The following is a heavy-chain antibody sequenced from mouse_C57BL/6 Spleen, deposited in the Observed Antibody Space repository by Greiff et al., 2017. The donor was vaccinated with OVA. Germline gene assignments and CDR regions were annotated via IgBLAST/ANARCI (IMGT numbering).Heavy chain of an antibody. CDR1: GYSITSGYY. Sequence: DVKLQESGPGLVKPSQSPSLTCSVTGYSITSGYYWNWIRQFPGNKLEWMGYISYDGSNYYHPSLKNRISITRDTSKNQFFLKLNSVTTEDTATNYCAREATVVAPRYFDVWGTGTTVTVAS. D-gene: IGHD1-1*01. CDR2: ISYDGSN. CDR3: AREATVVAPRYFDV. J-gene: IGHJ1*03. V-gene: IGHV3-6*01.